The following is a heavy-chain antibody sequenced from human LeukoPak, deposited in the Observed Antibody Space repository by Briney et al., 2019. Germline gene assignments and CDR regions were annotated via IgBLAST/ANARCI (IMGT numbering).Heavy chain of an antibody. CDR1: GFTFTSYE. Sequence: PGGSLRLSCAASGFTFTSYEMNWVRQAPGKGLEWVSYISSSGSTIYYVDSVKGRFTTSRDNAKNSLYLQMNSLRAEDTAPYYCVSHRGSGPYWGQGTLVTVSS. J-gene: IGHJ4*02. D-gene: IGHD3-10*01. CDR2: ISSSGSTI. CDR3: VSHRGSGPY. V-gene: IGHV3-48*03.